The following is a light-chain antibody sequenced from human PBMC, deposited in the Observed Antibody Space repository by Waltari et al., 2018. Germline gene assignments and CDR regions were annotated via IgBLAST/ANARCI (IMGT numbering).Light chain of an antibody. CDR1: QSVSSN. CDR3: QHYNNWPPWT. CDR2: GAT. Sequence: EIVMTQSPATLSVSPGERGTLSCRASQSVSSNLAWYQQKPGQAPRLRIYGATTRATGIPARFSGSGSGTEFTLTITSLQSEDFAVYYCQHYNNWPPWTFGQGTKVEIK. J-gene: IGKJ1*01. V-gene: IGKV3-15*01.